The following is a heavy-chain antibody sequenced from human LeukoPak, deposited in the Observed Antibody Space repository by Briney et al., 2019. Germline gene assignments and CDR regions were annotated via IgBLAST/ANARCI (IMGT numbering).Heavy chain of an antibody. D-gene: IGHD6-19*01. J-gene: IGHJ4*02. CDR1: GDSVSSNSAA. CDR3: GRGSSGWYYFDY. V-gene: IGHV6-1*01. CDR2: TYYRSEWYT. Sequence: SQTLSLTCGISGDSVSSNSAAWKSIRQSPWRGLEWLGRTYYRSEWYTDYEVSVKSLITINPNTSKNQYSLQLSSVAPDDTAVYYCGRGSSGWYYFDYWGQGTLVTVSS.